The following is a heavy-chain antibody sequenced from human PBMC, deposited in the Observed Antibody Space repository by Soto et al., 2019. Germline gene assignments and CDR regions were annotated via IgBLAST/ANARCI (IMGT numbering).Heavy chain of an antibody. Sequence: SETLSLTCTVSGGSISSSSYYWGWIRQPPGKGLEWIGSIYYSGSTYYNPSLKSRVTISVDTSKNQFSLKLSSVTAADTAVYYCARLQRDIVVVVAATPGGSGDYWGQGTLVTVSS. CDR3: ARLQRDIVVVVAATPGGSGDY. V-gene: IGHV4-39*01. D-gene: IGHD2-15*01. CDR2: IYYSGST. J-gene: IGHJ4*02. CDR1: GGSISSSSYY.